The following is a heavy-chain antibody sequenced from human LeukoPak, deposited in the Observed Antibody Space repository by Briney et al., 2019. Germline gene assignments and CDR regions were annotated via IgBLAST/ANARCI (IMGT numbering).Heavy chain of an antibody. Sequence: PGGSLRLSCAASGFTFSSYAMHWVRQAPGKGLEYVSAISSNGGSAYYANSVKGRFTISRDNSKNTLYLQMGSLRAEDMAVYYCARGGGAAAGIPHTLFDYWGQGTLVTVSS. J-gene: IGHJ4*02. CDR3: ARGGGAAAGIPHTLFDY. CDR2: ISSNGGSA. V-gene: IGHV3-64*01. CDR1: GFTFSSYA. D-gene: IGHD6-13*01.